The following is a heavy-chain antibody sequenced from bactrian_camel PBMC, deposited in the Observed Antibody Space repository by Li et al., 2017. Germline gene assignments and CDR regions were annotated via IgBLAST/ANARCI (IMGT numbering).Heavy chain of an antibody. J-gene: IGHJ6*01. CDR2: INIGGELT. D-gene: IGHD5*01. Sequence: DVQLVESGEGLVQPGGSLRLSCSASGFGFASFDMSWVRRAPGKGLDWVSSINIGGELTYYLDSVKGRFTISRDNAKNTLYLQMNSLKSDDTAVYYCSRGWASFGYWGQGTQVTVS. CDR3: SRGWASFGY. CDR1: GFGFASFD. V-gene: IGHV3S40*01.